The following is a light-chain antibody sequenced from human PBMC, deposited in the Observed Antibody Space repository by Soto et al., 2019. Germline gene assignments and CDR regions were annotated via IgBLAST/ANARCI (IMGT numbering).Light chain of an antibody. CDR3: VSYTTSASYV. CDR2: DIN. J-gene: IGLJ1*01. CDR1: SSDVGNYIF. V-gene: IGLV2-14*01. Sequence: QSVLTHPASVSGSPGQSITISCTGTSSDVGNYIFVSWYRQHPGKAPKLMIYDINNRPSGVSNRFSGSKSGNTASLTISGLQAEDEADYYCVSYTTSASYVFGTGTKVTVL.